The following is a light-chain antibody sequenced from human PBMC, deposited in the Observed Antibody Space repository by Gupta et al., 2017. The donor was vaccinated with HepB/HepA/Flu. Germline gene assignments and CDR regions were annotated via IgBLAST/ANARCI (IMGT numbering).Light chain of an antibody. Sequence: SVLTQPPSTSGTPGQRVTISSSGGNSNIQTYPVNWYRQYPGTAPELLIHTNDQRPSGVPDRFSGLRSGTSASLAITGLQSEDEATYYCAAWDDSITDLRWVFGGGTKLTVL. V-gene: IGLV1-44*01. J-gene: IGLJ3*02. CDR3: AAWDDSITDLRWV. CDR2: TND. CDR1: NSNIQTYP.